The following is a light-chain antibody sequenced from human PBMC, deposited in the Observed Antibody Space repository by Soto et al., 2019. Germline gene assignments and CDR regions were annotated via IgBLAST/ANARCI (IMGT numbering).Light chain of an antibody. CDR1: SSDVGGYNY. J-gene: IGLJ2*01. V-gene: IGLV2-14*01. Sequence: QSALTQPASVSGSPGQSITISCTGTSSDVGGYNYVSWYQQHPGKAPKLMIYDVSNRPSGVSNRFSGSKSGNTASLTISGLQAEDEADYYCSSYTSRRTLVFGAGTKLTGL. CDR3: SSYTSRRTLV. CDR2: DVS.